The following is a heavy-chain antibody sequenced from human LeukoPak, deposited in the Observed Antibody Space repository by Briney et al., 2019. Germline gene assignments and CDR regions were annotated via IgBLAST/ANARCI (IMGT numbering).Heavy chain of an antibody. CDR1: GGSISSYY. D-gene: IGHD1-1*01. Sequence: SETLSLICTVSGGSISSYYWSWIRQPPGKGLEWIGYIYYGGSTNYNPSLKSRVTISVDTSKNQFSLKLSSVTAADTAVYYCARAYHQGELRYWGQGTLVTVSS. CDR3: ARAYHQGELRY. J-gene: IGHJ4*02. CDR2: IYYGGST. V-gene: IGHV4-59*01.